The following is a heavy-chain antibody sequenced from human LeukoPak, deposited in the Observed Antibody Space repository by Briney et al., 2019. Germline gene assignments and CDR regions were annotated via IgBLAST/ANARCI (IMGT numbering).Heavy chain of an antibody. CDR3: ASGVYDSLYYFDY. Sequence: GGSLRLSCAASGFTFNTYWMHWVRQAPGKGQVWVSRIHPDGSSTLYADSVKGRFSISRDNAKNTLFLQMSSLRAEDTAVYYCASGVYDSLYYFDYWGQGTLVTVSS. CDR1: GFTFNTYW. D-gene: IGHD5/OR15-5a*01. J-gene: IGHJ4*02. CDR2: IHPDGSST. V-gene: IGHV3-74*01.